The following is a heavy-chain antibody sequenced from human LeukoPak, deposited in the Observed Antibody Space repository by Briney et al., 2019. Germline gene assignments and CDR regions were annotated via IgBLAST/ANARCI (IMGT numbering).Heavy chain of an antibody. CDR2: IYYSGST. CDR3: AGSTTGTTFIGY. V-gene: IGHV4-31*03. J-gene: IGHJ4*02. D-gene: IGHD1-1*01. Sequence: SETLSLTCTVSGGSISSGGYYWSWIRQHQGKGLEWIGYIYYSGSTYYNPSLKSRVTISVDTSKNQFSLKVSSVTAADTAVYYCAGSTTGTTFIGYWGQGTLVTVSS. CDR1: GGSISSGGYY.